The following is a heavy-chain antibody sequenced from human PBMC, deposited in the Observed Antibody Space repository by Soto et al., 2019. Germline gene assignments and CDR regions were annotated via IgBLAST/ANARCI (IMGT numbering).Heavy chain of an antibody. CDR3: AKDRGYSSGWYISDYYYYGMDV. J-gene: IGHJ6*02. V-gene: IGHV3-23*01. Sequence: HPGGSLRLSCAASGFTFSSYAMSWVRQAPRKGLERVSAISGSGGSTYYADSVKGRFTISRDNSKNTLYLQMNSLRAEDTAVYYCAKDRGYSSGWYISDYYYYGMDVWGQGTTVTVSS. CDR2: ISGSGGST. D-gene: IGHD6-19*01. CDR1: GFTFSSYA.